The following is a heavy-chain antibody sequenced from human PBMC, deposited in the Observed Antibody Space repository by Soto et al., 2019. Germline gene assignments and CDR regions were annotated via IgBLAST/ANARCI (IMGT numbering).Heavy chain of an antibody. V-gene: IGHV3-23*01. CDR3: AKMRDWLYDSSGLTFDY. CDR2: ISGSGGST. Sequence: GGSLRLSCAASGFTFSSYAMSWVRQAPGKGLEWVSAISGSGGSTYYADSVKGRFTISRDNSKNTLYLQMNSLRAEDTAVYYCAKMRDWLYDSSGLTFDYWGQGTLVTAPQ. D-gene: IGHD3-22*01. CDR1: GFTFSSYA. J-gene: IGHJ4*02.